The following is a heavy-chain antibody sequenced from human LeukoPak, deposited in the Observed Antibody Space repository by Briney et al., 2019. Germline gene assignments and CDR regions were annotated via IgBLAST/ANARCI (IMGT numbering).Heavy chain of an antibody. V-gene: IGHV1-18*01. J-gene: IGHJ6*01. CDR2: ISAYNGNT. Sequence: GVAVNVSCKASGYTFTSYGISWVRQAPGQGLEWMGWISAYNGNTNYAQKLQGRVTMTTDTSTSTAYMELRSLRSDDTAVYYCARVMTTVSAHSYYYGMDVWGQGTTASVSS. D-gene: IGHD4-11*01. CDR3: ARVMTTVSAHSYYYGMDV. CDR1: GYTFTSYG.